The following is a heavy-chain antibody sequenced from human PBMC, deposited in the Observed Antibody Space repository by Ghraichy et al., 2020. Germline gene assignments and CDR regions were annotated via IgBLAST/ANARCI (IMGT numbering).Heavy chain of an antibody. CDR2: INHSGST. CDR1: GGSFSGYY. D-gene: IGHD2-21*01. J-gene: IGHJ5*02. V-gene: IGHV4-34*01. Sequence: ETLSLTCTVYGGSFSGYYWSWIRQPPGKGLEWIGEINHSGSTNYNPSLKSRVTISIDTSKNHFSLKVTAVTAADTAVYYCARHTAEVRFDPWGQGTLVTVSS. CDR3: ARHTAEVRFDP.